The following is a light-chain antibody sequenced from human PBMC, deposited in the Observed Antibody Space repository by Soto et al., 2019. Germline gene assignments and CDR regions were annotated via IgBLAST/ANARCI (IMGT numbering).Light chain of an antibody. Sequence: EILMTQSPATLSVSPGETVTFSCRASRSVSNRLAWYQHKPGQAPRLLISGASNGATGIPPRFSGSGSGTEFTLTVDSLQSDDIAAYYCQQYYNWPVTFGGGTKV. CDR3: QQYYNWPVT. J-gene: IGKJ4*01. CDR1: RSVSNR. CDR2: GAS. V-gene: IGKV3-15*01.